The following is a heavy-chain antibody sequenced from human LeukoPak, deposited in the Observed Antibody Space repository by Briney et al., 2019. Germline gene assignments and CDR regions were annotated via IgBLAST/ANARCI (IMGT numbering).Heavy chain of an antibody. J-gene: IGHJ4*02. Sequence: PSVTLSLTCSVSGGSISSGGYYWSWIRQHPGKGLEWIGYIYSIGNTYYNPSLKSRVTISPDASKNQISLKLSSVTAADTGVYYCARAPFGGYYDSKGYCDYWGQGTLVTVSS. CDR3: ARAPFGGYYDSKGYCDY. CDR2: IYSIGNT. V-gene: IGHV4-31*03. CDR1: GGSISSGGYY. D-gene: IGHD3-22*01.